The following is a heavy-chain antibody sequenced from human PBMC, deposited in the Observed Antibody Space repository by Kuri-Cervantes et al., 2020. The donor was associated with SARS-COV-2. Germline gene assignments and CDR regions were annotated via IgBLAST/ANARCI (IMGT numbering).Heavy chain of an antibody. D-gene: IGHD3-22*01. V-gene: IGHV4-34*01. CDR1: GGSFSGYY. J-gene: IGHJ6*02. CDR2: INHSGST. Sequence: SETLSLTCAVYGGSFSGYYWSWIRQPPGKGLEWIGEINHSGSTNYNPSLKSRVTISLDTSKNQFSLKLSSVTAADTAVYYFARWGGEGYDSSGYNTWGQGTTVTVSS. CDR3: ARWGGEGYDSSGYNT.